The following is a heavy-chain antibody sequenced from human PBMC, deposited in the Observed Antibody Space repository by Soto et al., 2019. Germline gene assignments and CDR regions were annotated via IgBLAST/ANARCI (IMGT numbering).Heavy chain of an antibody. CDR2: ISGYNGNT. Sequence: ASVQVSCKASGYTFTSYGISGVRQPPGQGLEWMGLISGYNGNTHNAQKFQGRVTMTTDTSTSTAYMELRSLTSDDTAVYYCAREGYCSSGSCALYSHEYFGMDVWGQGTTVTVSS. D-gene: IGHD2-15*01. CDR3: AREGYCSSGSCALYSHEYFGMDV. J-gene: IGHJ6*02. CDR1: GYTFTSYG. V-gene: IGHV1-18*01.